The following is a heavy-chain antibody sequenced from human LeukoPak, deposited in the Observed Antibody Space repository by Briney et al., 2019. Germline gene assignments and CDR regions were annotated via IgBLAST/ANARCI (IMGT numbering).Heavy chain of an antibody. D-gene: IGHD3-22*01. J-gene: IGHJ6*03. CDR3: ARGVQYYYDSSGYPFLYYYYMDV. CDR1: GYTFNMYG. V-gene: IGHV1-18*01. CDR2: ISAYNGDT. Sequence: ASVKVSCKTSGYTFNMYGINWVRQAPGQGLEWMGWISAYNGDTKYAQKLQGRVTMTTDPSTSTVYMELSSLRSEDTAVYYCARGVQYYYDSSGYPFLYYYYMDVWGKGTTVTISS.